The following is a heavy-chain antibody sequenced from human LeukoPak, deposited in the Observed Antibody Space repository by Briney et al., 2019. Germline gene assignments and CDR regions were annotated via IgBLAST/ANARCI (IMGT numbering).Heavy chain of an antibody. J-gene: IGHJ3*02. Sequence: GGSLRLSCAVSGFTFSNYNMNWVRQAPGKGLEWVSYISGSSSTIYYADSVKGRFTISRDNAKNSLYLQMNSLRDEDTAVYYCARDHRVVGVTGGAFDIWGQGTMVTVSS. D-gene: IGHD1-26*01. CDR2: ISGSSSTI. CDR1: GFTFSNYN. V-gene: IGHV3-48*02. CDR3: ARDHRVVGVTGGAFDI.